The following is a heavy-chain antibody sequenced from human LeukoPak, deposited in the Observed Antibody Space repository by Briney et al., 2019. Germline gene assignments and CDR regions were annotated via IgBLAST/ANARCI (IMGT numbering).Heavy chain of an antibody. Sequence: LRLSCAASGFTFSSYAMSWVRQHPGKGLEWIGYIYYSGSTYYNPSLKSRVTISVDTSKNQFSLKLSSVTAADTAVYYCARTGESPYYFDYWGQGTLVTVSS. V-gene: IGHV4-31*02. CDR1: GFTFSSYA. J-gene: IGHJ4*02. CDR2: IYYSGST. CDR3: ARTGESPYYFDY.